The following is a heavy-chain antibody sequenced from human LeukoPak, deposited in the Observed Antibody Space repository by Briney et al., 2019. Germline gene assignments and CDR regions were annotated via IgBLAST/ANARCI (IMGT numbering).Heavy chain of an antibody. CDR1: GFTFSSYG. CDR3: ARDLSLVVAGDAFDI. V-gene: IGHV3-30*03. Sequence: GGSLRLSCAASGFTFSSYGMHWVRQAPGKGLEWVAVISYDGSNKYYADSVKGRFTISRDNAKNSLYLQMNSLRAEDTAVYYCARDLSLVVAGDAFDIWGQGTMVTVSS. CDR2: ISYDGSNK. J-gene: IGHJ3*02.